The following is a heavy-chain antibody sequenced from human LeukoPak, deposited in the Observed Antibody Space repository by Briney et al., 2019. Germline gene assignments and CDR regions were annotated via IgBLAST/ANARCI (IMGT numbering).Heavy chain of an antibody. V-gene: IGHV3-7*01. CDR3: AREMGDTVLMVYALPPYYYYYMDV. Sequence: PGGSLRLSCAASGFTFSSYWMSWVRQAPGKGLEWVANIKQDGSEKYYVDSVKGRFTISRDNAKNSLYLQMNSLRAEDTAVYYCAREMGDTVLMVYALPPYYYYYMDVWGKGTTVTVSS. CDR1: GFTFSSYW. D-gene: IGHD2-8*01. J-gene: IGHJ6*03. CDR2: IKQDGSEK.